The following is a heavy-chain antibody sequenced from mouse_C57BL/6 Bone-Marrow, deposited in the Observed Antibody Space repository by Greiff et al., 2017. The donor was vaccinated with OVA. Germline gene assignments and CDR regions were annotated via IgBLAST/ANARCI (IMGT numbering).Heavy chain of an antibody. CDR1: GYTFTSYT. CDR2: INPSSGYT. J-gene: IGHJ4*01. CDR3: ARPFITTRYAMDY. Sequence: QVQLKQSGAELARPGASVKMSCKASGYTFTSYTMHWVKQRPGQGLEWIGYINPSSGYTKYNQKFKDKATLTADKSSSTAYMQLSSLTSEDSAVYYCARPFITTRYAMDYWGQGTSVTVSS. D-gene: IGHD1-1*01. V-gene: IGHV1-4*01.